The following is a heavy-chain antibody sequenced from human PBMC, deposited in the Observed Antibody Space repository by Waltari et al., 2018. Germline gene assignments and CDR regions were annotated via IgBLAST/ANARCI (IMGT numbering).Heavy chain of an antibody. CDR3: ARIPNRYGDYEWWFDL. V-gene: IGHV4-59*01. CDR2: IYYSGST. Sequence: IGYIYYSGSTNYNPSLKSRVTISVDTSKNQFSLKLSSVTAADTAVYYCARIPNRYGDYEWWFDLWGRGTLVTVSS. J-gene: IGHJ2*01. D-gene: IGHD4-17*01.